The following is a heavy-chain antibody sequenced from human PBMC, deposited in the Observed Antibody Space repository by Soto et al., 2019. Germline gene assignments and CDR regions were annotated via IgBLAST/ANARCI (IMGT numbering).Heavy chain of an antibody. CDR3: ARDGGELFPYYYYYGMDV. Sequence: LRLSCAASVFTFSSYAMHWVRQAPGKGLEWVAVISYDGSNKYYADSVKGRFTISRDNSKNTLYLQMNSLRAEDTAVYYCARDGGELFPYYYYYGMDVWGQGTTVTVSS. CDR2: ISYDGSNK. CDR1: VFTFSSYA. J-gene: IGHJ6*02. D-gene: IGHD3-10*01. V-gene: IGHV3-30-3*01.